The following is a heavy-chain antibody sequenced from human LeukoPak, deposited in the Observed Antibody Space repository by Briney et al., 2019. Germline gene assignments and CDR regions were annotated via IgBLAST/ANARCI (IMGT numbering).Heavy chain of an antibody. D-gene: IGHD6-6*01. Sequence: PSETLSLTCAVYGGSFSGYYWSWIRQPPGKGLEWIGEINHSGSTYYNPSLKSRVTISVDTSKNQFSLKLSSVTAADTAVYYCARDVKGVSDYWGQGTLVTVSS. J-gene: IGHJ4*02. CDR2: INHSGST. CDR1: GGSFSGYY. CDR3: ARDVKGVSDY. V-gene: IGHV4-34*01.